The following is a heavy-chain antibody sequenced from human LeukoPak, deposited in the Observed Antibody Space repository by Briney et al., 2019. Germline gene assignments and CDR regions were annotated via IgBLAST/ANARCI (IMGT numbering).Heavy chain of an antibody. J-gene: IGHJ6*03. D-gene: IGHD1-26*01. V-gene: IGHV3-48*01. Sequence: AGVSLSLSSAASSFTVSNYNMVWLRHGPGKGLVWYLFSSSSSTTTYHAESAQGRFAISRDNARNSLYLQMNSLRAEDTAVYYCARKLRSGTYWGDYSYYYMDVCGQGTTVTVSS. CDR3: ARKLRSGTYWGDYSYYYMDV. CDR1: SFTVSNYN. CDR2: SSSSSTTT.